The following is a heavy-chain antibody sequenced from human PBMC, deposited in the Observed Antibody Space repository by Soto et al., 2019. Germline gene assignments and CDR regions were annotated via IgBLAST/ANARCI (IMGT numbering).Heavy chain of an antibody. D-gene: IGHD3-22*01. CDR3: VRDSPYSSALYEGFDS. CDR1: GFTFSSYS. CDR2: ISSSSATI. Sequence: VGSLRLSCEGSGFTFSSYSMNWVRQTPGKGLEWVSYISSSSATIYYADSVKGRFTISRDNAKKSLYLQMNSLRDEDTAVYFCVRDSPYSSALYEGFDSWGQGTLVTVSS. J-gene: IGHJ4*02. V-gene: IGHV3-48*02.